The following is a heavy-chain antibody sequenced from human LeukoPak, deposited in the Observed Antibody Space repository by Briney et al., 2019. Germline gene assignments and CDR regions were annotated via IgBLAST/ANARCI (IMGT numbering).Heavy chain of an antibody. CDR3: AKALWSIAAAGTDFDY. J-gene: IGHJ4*02. CDR1: GFTFSSYA. V-gene: IGHV3-23*01. CDR2: ISGSGGST. Sequence: PGGSLRLSCAASGFTFSSYAMSWVRQAPGKGLEWVSAISGSGGSTYYADSVKGRFTISRDNSKNTLYLQMNSLRAEDTAVYYCAKALWSIAAAGTDFDYWGQGTLVTVSS. D-gene: IGHD6-13*01.